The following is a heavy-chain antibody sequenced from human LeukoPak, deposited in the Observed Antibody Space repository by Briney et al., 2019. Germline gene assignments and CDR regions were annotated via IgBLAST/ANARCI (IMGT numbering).Heavy chain of an antibody. D-gene: IGHD6-6*01. V-gene: IGHV4-4*07. CDR3: ARHGGSSSSVGWFDP. CDR2: IYTSGST. CDR1: GGSISGYY. J-gene: IGHJ5*02. Sequence: SETLSLTCTVSGGSISGYYWSWIRQPAGKGLEWIGRIYTSGSTNYNPSLKSRVTMSVDTSKNQFSLKLSSVTAADTAVYYCARHGGSSSSVGWFDPWGQGTLVTVYS.